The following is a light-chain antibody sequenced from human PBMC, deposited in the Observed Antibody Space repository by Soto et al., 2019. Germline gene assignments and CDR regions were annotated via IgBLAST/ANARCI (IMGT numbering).Light chain of an antibody. V-gene: IGLV2-14*01. CDR3: SSYTSSSTL. CDR2: DVS. Sequence: QSVLTQPASVSGSPGQSITISCTGTSSDVGGYNYVSWYQQHPGKAPKLMIYDVSNRPSGVSNRFSGSKSGNTASLTISGLQAEDEADYYCSSYTSSSTLFGTGTMLTVL. CDR1: SSDVGGYNY. J-gene: IGLJ1*01.